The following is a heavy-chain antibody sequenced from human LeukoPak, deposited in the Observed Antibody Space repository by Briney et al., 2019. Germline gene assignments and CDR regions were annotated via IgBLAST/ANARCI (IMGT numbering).Heavy chain of an antibody. J-gene: IGHJ6*02. D-gene: IGHD2-2*02. V-gene: IGHV3-33*01. CDR3: ARDFCSSTSCYTDYYYYYYGMDV. CDR2: IWYDGSNK. CDR1: GLTFSSYG. Sequence: GGSLRLSCAASGLTFSSYGMHWVRQAPGKGLEWVAVIWYDGSNKYYADSVKGRFTISRDNSKNTLYLQMNSLRAEDTAVYYCARDFCSSTSCYTDYYYYYYGMDVWGQGTTVTVSS.